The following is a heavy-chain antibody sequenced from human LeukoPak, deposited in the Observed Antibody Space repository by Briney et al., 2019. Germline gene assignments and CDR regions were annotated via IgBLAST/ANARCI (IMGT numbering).Heavy chain of an antibody. CDR1: GFPFTGFP. D-gene: IGHD2/OR15-2a*01. J-gene: IGHJ6*02. Sequence: PGGSLRLSWAAPGFPFTGFPRTWFRQAPGKGWGGVSALSGTGDRTYYANSVKGRFTVSRDNSEKMVFLQMNSLRVEDTATYYCTKNIEIYGTYGIDVWGHGTTVTVSS. CDR3: TKNIEIYGTYGIDV. CDR2: LSGTGDRT. V-gene: IGHV3-23*01.